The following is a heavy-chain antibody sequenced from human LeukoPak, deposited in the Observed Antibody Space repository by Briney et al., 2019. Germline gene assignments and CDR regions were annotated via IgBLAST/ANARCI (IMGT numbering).Heavy chain of an antibody. CDR2: IIPILGIA. CDR1: GGTFSSYA. Sequence: SVKVSCKASGGTFSSYAISWVRQAPGQGLEWMGRIIPILGIANYAQKFPGRVTITADKSTSTAYMELSSLRSEDTAVYYCANNYYDSSGYVDYWGQGTLVTVSS. D-gene: IGHD3-22*01. CDR3: ANNYYDSSGYVDY. V-gene: IGHV1-69*04. J-gene: IGHJ4*02.